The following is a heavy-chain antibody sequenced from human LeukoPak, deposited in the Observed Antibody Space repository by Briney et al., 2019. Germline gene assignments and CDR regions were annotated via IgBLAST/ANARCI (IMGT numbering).Heavy chain of an antibody. D-gene: IGHD5-18*01. CDR1: GFTFDDYA. CDR3: ARVDTAMVGYYYYYGMDV. Sequence: GRSLRLSCAASGFTFDDYAMHWVRQAPGKGLEWVSGINWNSGSIGYADSVKGRFTISRDNAKNSLYLQMNSLRAEDTAVYYCARVDTAMVGYYYYYGMDVWGQGTTVTVSS. J-gene: IGHJ6*02. CDR2: INWNSGSI. V-gene: IGHV3-9*01.